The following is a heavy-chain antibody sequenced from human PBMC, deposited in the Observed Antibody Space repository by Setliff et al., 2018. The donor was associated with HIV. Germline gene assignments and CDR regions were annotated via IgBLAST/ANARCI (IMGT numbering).Heavy chain of an antibody. J-gene: IGHJ6*03. Sequence: KPSETLSLTCTVSGGSFSSVSYYWNWIRQPAGKGLEWIGRIYFSGSTNYNPSLKSRVTISVDTSKKQFSLKLRSVTAADTAVYYCARSSYYMDVWGKGTTVTVSS. V-gene: IGHV4-61*02. CDR1: GGSFSSVSYY. CDR2: IYFSGST. CDR3: ARSSYYMDV.